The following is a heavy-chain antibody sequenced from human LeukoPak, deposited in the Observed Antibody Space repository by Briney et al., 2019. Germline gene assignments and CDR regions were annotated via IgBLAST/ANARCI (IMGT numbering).Heavy chain of an antibody. D-gene: IGHD6-13*01. CDR2: ISGSGGST. V-gene: IGHV3-23*01. Sequence: PGGSLRLSCAASGFTFSSYAMSWVRQAPGKGLEWVSAISGSGGSTYYADSVKGRFTISRDNSKNTLYLQMNSLRAEDTAVYYCTTDPSPEEAAAEDYWGQGTLVTVSS. CDR1: GFTFSSYA. J-gene: IGHJ4*02. CDR3: TTDPSPEEAAAEDY.